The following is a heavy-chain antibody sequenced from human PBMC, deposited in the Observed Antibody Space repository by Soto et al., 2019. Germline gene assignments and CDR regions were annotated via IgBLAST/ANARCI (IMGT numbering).Heavy chain of an antibody. D-gene: IGHD3-22*01. CDR1: GFTFSSYA. CDR2: ISGSGGRT. V-gene: IGHV3-23*01. J-gene: IGHJ1*01. CDR3: ANAGSSGYYYVPAEYFQH. Sequence: EVQLLESGGGLVQPGGSLRLSCAASGFTFSSYAMSWVRQAPGKGLEWVSAISGSGGRTYYADSVKGRFTISRDNSKNPLYLPMNTLRAEDTAVYYCANAGSSGYYYVPAEYFQHWGQGTLVTVSS.